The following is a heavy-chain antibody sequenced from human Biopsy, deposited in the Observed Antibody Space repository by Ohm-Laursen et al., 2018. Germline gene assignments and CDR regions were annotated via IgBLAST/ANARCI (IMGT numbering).Heavy chain of an antibody. CDR1: GYSFTSYY. CDR3: ARNTGWYGDLYYFDY. CDR2: INPSGSTT. J-gene: IGHJ4*02. D-gene: IGHD6-19*01. Sequence: GASVKVSCKASGYSFTSYYMHWVRQAPGQGLEWMGMINPSGSTTGYLQIFQGRVTMTRDTSKSTVYMELSSLRSADTAVYFCARNTGWYGDLYYFDYWGQGTLVTVSS. V-gene: IGHV1-46*01.